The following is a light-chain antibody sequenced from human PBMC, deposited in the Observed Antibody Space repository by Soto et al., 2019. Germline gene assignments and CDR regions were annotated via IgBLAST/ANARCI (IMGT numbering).Light chain of an antibody. V-gene: IGKV3-11*01. Sequence: EILLTQSPATLSLSPGERATLSCRASQNVSSYLAWYQQKPGQAPRLLIYDASNRATGIPARFSGSGSGTDFTLTISSLEPEDFAVYYCQQRSNWRTFGQGTKVEIK. CDR3: QQRSNWRT. J-gene: IGKJ1*01. CDR2: DAS. CDR1: QNVSSY.